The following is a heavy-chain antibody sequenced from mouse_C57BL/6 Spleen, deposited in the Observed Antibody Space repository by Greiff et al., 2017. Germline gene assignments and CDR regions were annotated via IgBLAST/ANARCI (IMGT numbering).Heavy chain of an antibody. CDR3: ARKNAMDY. CDR2: INPNNGGT. V-gene: IGHV1-26*01. Sequence: EVQLQQSGPELVKPGASVKISCKASGYTFTDYYMNWVKQSHGKSLEWIGDINPNNGGTSYNQKFKGKATLTVAKSSSTAYMELRSLTSEDSAVYYCARKNAMDYGGQGTSVTVAS. J-gene: IGHJ4*01. CDR1: GYTFTDYY.